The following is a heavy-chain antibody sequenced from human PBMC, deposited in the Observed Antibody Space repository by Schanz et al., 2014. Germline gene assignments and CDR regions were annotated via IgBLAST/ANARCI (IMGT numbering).Heavy chain of an antibody. J-gene: IGHJ6*02. CDR3: XXXLQRELLRDDHYYGMDV. D-gene: IGHD1-26*01. CDR2: ISPSSSYI. Sequence: EVQLVESGGGLVRPGDSLRLSCAASGFTFSSYNINWVRQAPGKGLEYISSISPSSSYIYYADSVKGRFTISRDNAKNSLXXXMSSLRAEDTAVXXXXXXLQRELLRDDHYYGMDVWGQGTTVTVSS. CDR1: GFTFSSYN. V-gene: IGHV3-21*02.